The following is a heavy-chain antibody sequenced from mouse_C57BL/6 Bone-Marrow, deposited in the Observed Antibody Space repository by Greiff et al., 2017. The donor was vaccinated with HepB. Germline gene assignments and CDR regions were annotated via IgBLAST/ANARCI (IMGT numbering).Heavy chain of an antibody. CDR2: INPNNGGT. CDR1: GYTFTDYY. V-gene: IGHV1-26*01. CDR3: ARRGYVVTTLFFDY. J-gene: IGHJ2*01. Sequence: VQLQQSGPELVKPGASVKISCKASGYTFTDYYMNWVKQSHGKSLEWIGDINPNNGGTSYNQKFKGKATLTVDKSSSTAYMELRSLTSEDSAVYYCARRGYVVTTLFFDYWGQGTTLTVSS. D-gene: IGHD2-2*01.